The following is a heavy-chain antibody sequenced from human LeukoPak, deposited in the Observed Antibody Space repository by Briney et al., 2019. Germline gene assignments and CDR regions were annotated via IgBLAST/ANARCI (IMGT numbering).Heavy chain of an antibody. Sequence: GGSLRLSCAASGFTFSSYSMNWVRQAPGKGLVWVSRINTDGSSTSYADSVKGRFTISRDNSKNTLYLQMNSLRAEDTAVYYCAKVEQWLVGSFDYWGQGTLVTVSS. CDR1: GFTFSSYS. V-gene: IGHV3-74*01. CDR3: AKVEQWLVGSFDY. J-gene: IGHJ4*02. D-gene: IGHD6-19*01. CDR2: INTDGSST.